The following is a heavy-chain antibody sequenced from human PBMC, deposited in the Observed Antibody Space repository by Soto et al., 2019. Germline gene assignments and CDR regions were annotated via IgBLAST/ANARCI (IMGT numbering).Heavy chain of an antibody. D-gene: IGHD5-12*01. Sequence: GGSLRLSCAASGFTFSSYGMHWVRQAPGKGLEWVAVISYDGSNKYYADSVKGRFTISRDNSKNTLYLQMNSLRAEDTAVYYCAKEKAATTQYYFDYWGQGTLVTVSS. CDR2: ISYDGSNK. V-gene: IGHV3-30*18. CDR1: GFTFSSYG. CDR3: AKEKAATTQYYFDY. J-gene: IGHJ4*02.